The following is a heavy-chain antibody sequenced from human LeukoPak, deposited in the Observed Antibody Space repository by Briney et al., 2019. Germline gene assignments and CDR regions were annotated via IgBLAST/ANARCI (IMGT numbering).Heavy chain of an antibody. J-gene: IGHJ4*02. V-gene: IGHV5-51*01. CDR2: IYPGDSDT. D-gene: IGHD3-16*01. CDR3: ARLPGGWGFSFDY. Sequence: GASLQISCQGSGYSFTSYWIGWVRQLPGKGLEWMGIIYPGDSDTRYSPSFQGQVTISADKSISTAYLQWSSLKASDTAMYYCARLPGGWGFSFDYWGQGTLVTVSS. CDR1: GYSFTSYW.